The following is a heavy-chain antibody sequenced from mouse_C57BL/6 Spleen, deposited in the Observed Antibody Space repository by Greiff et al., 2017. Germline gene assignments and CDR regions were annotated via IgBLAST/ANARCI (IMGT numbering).Heavy chain of an antibody. V-gene: IGHV7-3*01. CDR1: GFTFTDYY. CDR2: IRNKANGYTT. J-gene: IGHJ4*01. CDR3: ARPGDYAMDD. Sequence: EVNVVESGGGLVQPGGSLSLSCAASGFTFTDYYMSWVRQPPGKALEWLGFIRNKANGYTTEYSASVKGRFTISRDNSQSILYLQMNALRAEDSATYYCARPGDYAMDDWGQGTSVTVSS.